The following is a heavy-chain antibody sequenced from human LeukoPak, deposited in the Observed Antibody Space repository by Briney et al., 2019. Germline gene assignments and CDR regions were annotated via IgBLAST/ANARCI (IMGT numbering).Heavy chain of an antibody. Sequence: ASVSVSRTVSGYTLTVFTMHMEREAPGKGHGWMGGFDPEDGETIYAQKFQGRVTMTEDTTTDTAYIELSSLRSENTAVYDCATVARAVTAIQIADYYGMDVWGQGTTVTVSS. CDR1: GYTLTVFT. CDR3: ATVARAVTAIQIADYYGMDV. J-gene: IGHJ6*02. V-gene: IGHV1-24*01. D-gene: IGHD2-21*02. CDR2: FDPEDGET.